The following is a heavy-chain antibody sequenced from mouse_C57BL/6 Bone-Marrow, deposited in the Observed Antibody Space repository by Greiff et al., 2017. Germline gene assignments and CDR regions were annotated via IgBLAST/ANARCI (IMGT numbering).Heavy chain of an antibody. CDR1: GYTFTNYW. V-gene: IGHV1-63*01. CDR3: ARDDGYSWFAY. D-gene: IGHD2-3*01. CDR2: IYPGGGYT. Sequence: VKLVESGAELVRPGTSVKMSCKASGYTFTNYWIGWAKQRPGHGLEWIGDIYPGGGYTNYNEKFKGKATLTADKSSSTAYMQFSSLTSEDSAIYYGARDDGYSWFAYWGQGTLVTVSA. J-gene: IGHJ3*01.